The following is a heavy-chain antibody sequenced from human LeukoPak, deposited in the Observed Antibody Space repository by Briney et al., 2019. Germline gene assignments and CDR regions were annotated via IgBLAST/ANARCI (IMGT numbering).Heavy chain of an antibody. V-gene: IGHV3-20*04. CDR3: ARGQYSSSWYRFFDY. J-gene: IGHJ4*02. D-gene: IGHD6-13*01. Sequence: RTGGSLRLSCAASGFTFDDYGMSWVRQAPGKGLEWVSGINWNGGSTGYADSVKGRFTISRDNAKNSLYLQMNSLRAEGTALYYCARGQYSSSWYRFFDYWGQGTLVTVSS. CDR2: INWNGGST. CDR1: GFTFDDYG.